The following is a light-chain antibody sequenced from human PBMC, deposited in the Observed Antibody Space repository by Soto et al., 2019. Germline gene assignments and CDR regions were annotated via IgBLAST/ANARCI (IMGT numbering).Light chain of an antibody. CDR1: QGIRDE. J-gene: IGKJ2*01. CDR2: GAS. V-gene: IGKV1-6*01. CDR3: LQDYNYPRT. Sequence: AIQMTQFPASLSASVGDRVTITCRASQGIRDELAWYQQKPGKAPNLLIYGASRLESGVPSRFSGSGSGIDFSLTIYSLRPEDSATYFCLQDYNYPRTFGHGTKLQIK.